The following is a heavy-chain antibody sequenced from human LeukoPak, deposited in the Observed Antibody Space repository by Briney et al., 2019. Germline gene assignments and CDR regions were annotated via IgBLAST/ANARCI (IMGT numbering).Heavy chain of an antibody. Sequence: PSETLSLTCSFSIVSIKNYYWNWIRQSPGKGLQWIGYIYYTGSTDYNFSLKSRVTISLDTSENQFSLRLNSVTAADSAVYFCASSRGPSSSWSFDSWGQGILVTVSS. V-gene: IGHV4-59*01. CDR1: IVSIKNYY. CDR2: IYYTGST. CDR3: ASSRGPSSSWSFDS. D-gene: IGHD6-13*01. J-gene: IGHJ4*02.